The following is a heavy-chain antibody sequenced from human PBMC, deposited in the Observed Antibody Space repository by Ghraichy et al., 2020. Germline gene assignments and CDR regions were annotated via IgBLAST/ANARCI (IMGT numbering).Heavy chain of an antibody. Sequence: SETLSLTCTVSGGSVSSGSYYWSWIRQPPGKGLKWIGYIYYSGSTIYNPSLKSRVTISVDTSKNQFSLKLSSVTAADRAVYYCASYYYDSGSHRRWFDPWGQGTLVTVSS. CDR3: ASYYYDSGSHRRWFDP. V-gene: IGHV4-61*01. CDR1: GGSVSSGSYY. D-gene: IGHD3-10*01. CDR2: IYYSGST. J-gene: IGHJ5*02.